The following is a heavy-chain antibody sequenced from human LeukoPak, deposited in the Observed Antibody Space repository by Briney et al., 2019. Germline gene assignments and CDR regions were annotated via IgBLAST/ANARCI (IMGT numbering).Heavy chain of an antibody. CDR1: GFTFGDYA. CDR2: IRSKAYGGTT. D-gene: IGHD3-3*01. V-gene: IGHV3-49*03. Sequence: GGSLRLSCTASGFTFGDYAMSWFRQAPGKGLEWVGFIRSKAYGGTTEYAASVKGRFTISRDDSKSIAYLQMNSLKTEDTAVYYCTRDDFWSGYYPPRDYWGQGTLVTVSS. J-gene: IGHJ4*02. CDR3: TRDDFWSGYYPPRDY.